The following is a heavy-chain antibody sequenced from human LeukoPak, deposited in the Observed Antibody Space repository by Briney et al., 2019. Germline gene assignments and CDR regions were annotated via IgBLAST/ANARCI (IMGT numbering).Heavy chain of an antibody. CDR3: ARLANY. J-gene: IGHJ4*02. V-gene: IGHV1-46*01. Sequence: GASVKVSCKASGYSFTSHYMHWVRQAPGQGLEWMGLINPRGTATRYAESFQGRLTLTRDLSTSTDYMELSSLRSDDTAVYYCARLANYWGQGTLVTVSS. CDR2: INPRGTAT. CDR1: GYSFTSHY.